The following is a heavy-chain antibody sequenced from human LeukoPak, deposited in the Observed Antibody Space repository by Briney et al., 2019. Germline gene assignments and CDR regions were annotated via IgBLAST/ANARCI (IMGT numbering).Heavy chain of an antibody. J-gene: IGHJ4*02. Sequence: GGSLSLSCAASGFSFSSYGMHWVRQAPGKGLEWVAVISYDGSNKYNADSVKGRFTISRDNSKNTLYLQMSSLRPEDTAVYYCASGGYTSSWYVVDYWGQGTLVTVSS. CDR2: ISYDGSNK. D-gene: IGHD6-13*01. CDR3: ASGGYTSSWYVVDY. CDR1: GFSFSSYG. V-gene: IGHV3-30*03.